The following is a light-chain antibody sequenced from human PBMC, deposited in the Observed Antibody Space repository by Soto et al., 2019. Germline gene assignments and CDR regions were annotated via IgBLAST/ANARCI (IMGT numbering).Light chain of an antibody. Sequence: QSALTQPPSASGSPGQSVTISCTGTSSDVGGYNYVSWYQQHPGKAPKVMIYEVSKRPSGVPDRFSGSKSGNTASLTVSGLQAEDEADYYCSSYAGSNNVLFGGGTKVTVL. V-gene: IGLV2-8*01. CDR1: SSDVGGYNY. CDR2: EVS. CDR3: SSYAGSNNVL. J-gene: IGLJ2*01.